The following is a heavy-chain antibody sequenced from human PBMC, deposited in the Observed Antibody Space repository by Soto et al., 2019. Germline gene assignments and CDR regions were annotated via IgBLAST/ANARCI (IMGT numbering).Heavy chain of an antibody. Sequence: SETLSLTCTVSNGSISSDGFFWAWVRQHPGKGLEWIGYIYHSGSTNYNPSLKSRVTISVDTSKNQFSLKLSSVTAADTAVYYCARVWSVQSLTYYGLDYMDVWGKGTTVTVSS. J-gene: IGHJ6*03. D-gene: IGHD3-16*01. CDR2: IYHSGST. V-gene: IGHV4-61*08. CDR1: NGSISSDGFF. CDR3: ARVWSVQSLTYYGLDYMDV.